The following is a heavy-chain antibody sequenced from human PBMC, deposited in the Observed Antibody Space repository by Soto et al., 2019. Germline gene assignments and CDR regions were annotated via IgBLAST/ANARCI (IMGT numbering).Heavy chain of an antibody. V-gene: IGHV3-23*01. D-gene: IGHD3-16*01. CDR2: ISGSGGST. J-gene: IGHJ6*02. CDR1: GFAFSSYA. Sequence: PAGSLRLSCAASGFAFSSYAMSWVRQAPGKGLEWVSAISGSGGSTYYADSVKGRFTISRDNSKNTLYLQMNSLRAEDTAVYYCAKGAGGVLIFAYYGMDVWGQGNTVTFSS. CDR3: AKGAGGVLIFAYYGMDV.